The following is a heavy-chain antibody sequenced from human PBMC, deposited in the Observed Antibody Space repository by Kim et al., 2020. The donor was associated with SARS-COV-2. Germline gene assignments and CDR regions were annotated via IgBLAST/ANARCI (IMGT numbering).Heavy chain of an antibody. D-gene: IGHD5-12*01. J-gene: IGHJ4*02. CDR1: GFTFSSYA. CDR3: ARDYGVEMATIEDFDY. Sequence: GGSLRLSCAASGFTFSSYAMHWVRQAPGKGLEWVAVISYDGSKKYYADSVRGRFTISRDNSKNTLYLQMNILRAEDTAVYYCARDYGVEMATIEDFDYWGQGTLVTVSS. CDR2: ISYDGSKK. V-gene: IGHV3-30-3*01.